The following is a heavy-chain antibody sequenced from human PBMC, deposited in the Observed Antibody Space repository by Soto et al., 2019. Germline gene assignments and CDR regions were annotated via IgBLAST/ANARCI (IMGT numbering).Heavy chain of an antibody. Sequence: GSGPTLVNPTQTLTLTCTFSGFSLSTSGLGVGWIRQPPGNALEWLALIYWDDDKRYSPSLKSRLTITKDTSKNQVVLTMTNMDPVDTATYYCAHSRGTYYYDSSGYYYFDYWGQGTLVTVSS. D-gene: IGHD3-22*01. CDR1: GFSLSTSGLG. V-gene: IGHV2-5*02. CDR2: IYWDDDK. CDR3: AHSRGTYYYDSSGYYYFDY. J-gene: IGHJ4*02.